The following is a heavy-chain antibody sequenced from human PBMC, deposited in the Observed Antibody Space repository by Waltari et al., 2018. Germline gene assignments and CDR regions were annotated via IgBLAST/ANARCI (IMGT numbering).Heavy chain of an antibody. CDR1: GYTFSIYW. CDR3: ARGRSGSYPD. D-gene: IGHD1-26*01. V-gene: IGHV5-51*01. CDR2: IFPGDSDT. J-gene: IGHJ4*02. Sequence: EVQLVQSGAEVKKPGESLRISCKGSGYTFSIYWIAWVRQVPGKGLEWMGIIFPGDSDTRYSPSFQAHVTISADKSISTAYLQWSSLKASDTAIYYCARGRSGSYPDWGQGTLVTVSS.